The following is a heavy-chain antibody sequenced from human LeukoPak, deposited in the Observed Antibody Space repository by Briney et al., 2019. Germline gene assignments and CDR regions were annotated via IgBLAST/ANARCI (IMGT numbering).Heavy chain of an antibody. CDR3: ARMPSHYDSSGSPLGP. CDR1: GFSFTSYW. J-gene: IGHJ5*02. V-gene: IGHV5-51*01. CDR2: IYPGDSDT. Sequence: GESLKISCKGSGFSFTSYWIGWVRQMPGKGLEWMGIIYPGDSDTRYSPSFQGQVTISADKSISTAYLQWSSLKDSDTAMYYCARMPSHYDSSGSPLGPWGQGTLVTVSS. D-gene: IGHD3-22*01.